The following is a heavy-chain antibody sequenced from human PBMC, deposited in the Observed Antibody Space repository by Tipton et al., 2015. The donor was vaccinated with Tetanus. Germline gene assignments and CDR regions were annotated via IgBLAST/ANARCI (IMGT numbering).Heavy chain of an antibody. CDR1: GHTVSASY. J-gene: IGHJ5*02. Sequence: QSGAEVKKPGASVRVSCKPSGHTVSASYIHWVRQAPGQGLQWLGWINPKSGVTKYSHHFQDRITLTRDTSIATVYMEVSRLTSDDTAVYYCATNRVTTHDWFDPWGPGTLVTVSS. D-gene: IGHD4-11*01. V-gene: IGHV1-2*02. CDR3: ATNRVTTHDWFDP. CDR2: INPKSGVT.